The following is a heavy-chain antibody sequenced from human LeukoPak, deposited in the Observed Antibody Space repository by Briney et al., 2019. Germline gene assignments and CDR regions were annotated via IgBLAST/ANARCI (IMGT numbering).Heavy chain of an antibody. J-gene: IGHJ3*02. CDR1: GFTFSSYA. V-gene: IGHV3-23*01. CDR3: AKRNYGSGSSGAFDI. D-gene: IGHD3-10*01. CDR2: ISGSGGST. Sequence: GGSLRLSCAASGFTFSSYAMSWVRQAPGKGLERVSAISGSGGSTYYADSVKGRFTISRDNSKNTLYLQMNSLRAEDTAVYYCAKRNYGSGSSGAFDIWGQGTMVTVSS.